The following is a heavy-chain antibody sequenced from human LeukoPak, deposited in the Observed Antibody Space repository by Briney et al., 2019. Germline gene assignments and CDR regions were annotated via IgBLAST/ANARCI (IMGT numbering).Heavy chain of an antibody. CDR3: AKDQFSTEWLRGVDY. CDR2: INQDGSVK. V-gene: IGHV3-7*01. Sequence: GGSLRLSCAASGFTFSSHSMSWVRQAPGKGLDWVAHINQDGSVKYYVDSVKGRFTVSRDNAKNSLYLQMNSLRAEDTAVYYCAKDQFSTEWLRGVDYWGQGTLVTVSS. CDR1: GFTFSSHS. J-gene: IGHJ4*02. D-gene: IGHD3-3*01.